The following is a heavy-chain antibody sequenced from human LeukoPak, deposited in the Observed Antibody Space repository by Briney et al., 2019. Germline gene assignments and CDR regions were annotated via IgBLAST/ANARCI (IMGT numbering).Heavy chain of an antibody. CDR3: AREYSSSANDY. CDR2: IIPIFGTA. Sequence: EASVKVSCKASGGTFSSYAISWVRQAPGQGLEWMGGIIPIFGTANYAQKFQGRVTMTRDTSTSTVYMELSSLRSEDTAVYYCAREYSSSANDYWGQGTLVTVSS. CDR1: GGTFSSYA. D-gene: IGHD6-6*01. J-gene: IGHJ4*02. V-gene: IGHV1-69*05.